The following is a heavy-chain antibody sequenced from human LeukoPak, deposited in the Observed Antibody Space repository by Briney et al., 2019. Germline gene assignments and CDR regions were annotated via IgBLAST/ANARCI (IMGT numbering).Heavy chain of an antibody. Sequence: SETLSLTCTVSGGSISSGGYYWSWIRQPPGKGLEWIGEINHSGSTNYNPSLKSRVTISVDTSKNQFSLKLSSVTAADTAVYYCARVATPLYYYDSSGYHYWGQGTLVTVSS. CDR3: ARVATPLYYYDSSGYHY. CDR1: GGSISSGGYY. J-gene: IGHJ4*02. V-gene: IGHV4-39*07. D-gene: IGHD3-22*01. CDR2: INHSGST.